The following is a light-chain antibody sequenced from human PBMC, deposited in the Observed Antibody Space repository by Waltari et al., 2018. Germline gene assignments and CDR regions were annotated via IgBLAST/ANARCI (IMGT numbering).Light chain of an antibody. CDR2: GAS. Sequence: ILLTQSPGTLSLSPGDRATLPCWSNQTVRRNYLAWYQQKPGQAPRLLFYGASTRATGIPDRFSGSGSGTDFTLTIDRLEPEDFAVYYCQQSGTSHSFGQGTKLEI. CDR3: QQSGTSHS. J-gene: IGKJ2*03. V-gene: IGKV3-20*01. CDR1: QTVRRNY.